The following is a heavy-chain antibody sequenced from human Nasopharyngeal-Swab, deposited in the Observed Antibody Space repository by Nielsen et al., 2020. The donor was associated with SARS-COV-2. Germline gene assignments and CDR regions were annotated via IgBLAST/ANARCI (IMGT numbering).Heavy chain of an antibody. J-gene: IGHJ4*02. D-gene: IGHD4-23*01. V-gene: IGHV3-23*01. CDR3: AKDLGVESPLWFDY. CDR2: ISVSGGST. Sequence: GGSLRLSCTASGFTFSSYAMSWVRQAPGKGLEWVSEISVSGGSTYYAESVKGRFTISRDNSKNTLYLQMSSLRAEDTAIYYCAKDLGVESPLWFDYWGQGTLLTVSS. CDR1: GFTFSSYA.